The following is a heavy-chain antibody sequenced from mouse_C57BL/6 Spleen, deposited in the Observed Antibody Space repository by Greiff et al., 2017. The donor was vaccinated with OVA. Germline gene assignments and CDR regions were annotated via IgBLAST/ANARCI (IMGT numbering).Heavy chain of an antibody. D-gene: IGHD3-2*02. J-gene: IGHJ3*01. CDR1: GYAFSSSW. V-gene: IGHV1-82*01. CDR2: IYPGDGDT. CDR3: ARGDSSGYEAY. Sequence: QVQLKESGPELVKPGASVKISCKASGYAFSSSWMNWVKQRPGKGLEWIGRIYPGDGDTNYNGKFKGKATLTADKSSSTAYMQLSSLTSEDSAVYFCARGDSSGYEAYWGQGTLVTVSA.